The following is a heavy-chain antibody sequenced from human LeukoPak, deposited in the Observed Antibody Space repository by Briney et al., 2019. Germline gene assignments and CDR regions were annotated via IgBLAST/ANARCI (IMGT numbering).Heavy chain of an antibody. Sequence: SETLYLTCTVSGYSISSGYYWGWIRQPPGKGLEWIGRIYHSGSTYYNPSLNSRVTISIDMSKNQFSLKLSSVTAADTAVYYCARDIVVVPAAIDRSAYFDYWGQGTLVTVSS. CDR1: GYSISSGYY. J-gene: IGHJ4*02. D-gene: IGHD2-2*01. CDR2: IYHSGST. CDR3: ARDIVVVPAAIDRSAYFDY. V-gene: IGHV4-38-2*02.